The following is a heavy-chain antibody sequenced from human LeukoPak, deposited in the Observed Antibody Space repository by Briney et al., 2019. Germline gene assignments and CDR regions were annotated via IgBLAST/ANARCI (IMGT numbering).Heavy chain of an antibody. CDR2: TNPSGGST. J-gene: IGHJ5*02. D-gene: IGHD6-19*01. CDR1: GYTFTSYY. V-gene: IGHV1-46*01. CDR3: ARDKDSSGWSVYNWFDP. Sequence: ASVKVSCKASGYTFTSYYMHWVRQAPGQGLEWMGITNPSGGSTSYAQRFQGRVTMTRDTSTSTVYMKLSSLRSEDTAVYYCARDKDSSGWSVYNWFDPWGQGTLVTVSS.